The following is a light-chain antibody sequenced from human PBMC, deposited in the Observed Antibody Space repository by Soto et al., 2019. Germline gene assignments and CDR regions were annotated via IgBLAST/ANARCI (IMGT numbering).Light chain of an antibody. CDR1: QSVYTT. CDR2: GVS. V-gene: IGKV3-15*01. J-gene: IGKJ4*01. CDR3: QQYSKWPLT. Sequence: EIVMTQSPATLSVSPGERATLSCRASQSVYTTLAWYQQKPGQAPRLLIYGVSTRATGIPARFSGTGSSTECTLTTSSLQSEDSAVYYCQQYSKWPLTFGGGTKVEI.